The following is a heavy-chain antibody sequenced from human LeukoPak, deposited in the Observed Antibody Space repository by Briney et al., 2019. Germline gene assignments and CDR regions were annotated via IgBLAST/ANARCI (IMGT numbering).Heavy chain of an antibody. CDR1: GFTVGSNT. D-gene: IGHD1-26*01. CDR3: AKDLGRYRNNYFDY. CDR2: IYSGGST. J-gene: IGHJ4*02. Sequence: GGSLRLSCAASGFTVGSNTMSWVRQAPGKGLEWVSIIYSGGSTSYADSVKGRFTISRDDSKNTLYLQMNSLRAEDTAVYYCAKDLGRYRNNYFDYWGQGTLVTVSS. V-gene: IGHV3-53*01.